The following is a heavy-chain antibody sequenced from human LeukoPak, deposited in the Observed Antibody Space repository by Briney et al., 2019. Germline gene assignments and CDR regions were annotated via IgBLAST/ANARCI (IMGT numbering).Heavy chain of an antibody. V-gene: IGHV3-66*01. Sequence: PGGPLRLSCAASGFTVSSNHMSWVRQAPGKGLEWGSIIYSGGTTYYADSVKGRFTISRDNAKNSLYLQMNSLRAEDTALYHCARADVVVPAAIPGAFDIWGQGTMVTVSS. J-gene: IGHJ3*02. CDR2: IYSGGTT. CDR1: GFTVSSNH. CDR3: ARADVVVPAAIPGAFDI. D-gene: IGHD2-2*02.